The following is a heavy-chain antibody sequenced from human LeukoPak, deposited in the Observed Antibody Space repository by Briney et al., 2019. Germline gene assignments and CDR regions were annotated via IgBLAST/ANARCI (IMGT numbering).Heavy chain of an antibody. CDR1: GLTFRNYG. CDR2: IWYDGSRD. D-gene: IGHD6-19*01. Sequence: PGTSLRLSCAASGLTFRNYGMNWVRQAPGKGPEWVTLIWYDGSRDYYVDFVKGRFTVSRDNSRNTLYLQMRNLRAEDTAVYYCATVRGSDWYMDYWGQGTLVTVSS. J-gene: IGHJ4*02. V-gene: IGHV3-33*01. CDR3: ATVRGSDWYMDY.